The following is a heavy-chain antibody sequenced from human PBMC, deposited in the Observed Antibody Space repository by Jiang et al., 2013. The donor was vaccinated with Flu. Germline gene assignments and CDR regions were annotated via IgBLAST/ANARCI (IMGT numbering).Heavy chain of an antibody. D-gene: IGHD3-22*01. CDR3: ARGDSYYYDSSGYYSGLDY. CDR1: GFTFSSYA. J-gene: IGHJ4*02. Sequence: RSLRLSCAASGFTFSSYAMHWVRQAPGKGLEWVAVISYDGSNKYYADSVKGRFTISRDNSKNTLYLQMNSLRAEDTAVYYCARGDSYYYDSSGYYSGLDYWGQGTLVTVSS. CDR2: ISYDGSNK. V-gene: IGHV3-30*01.